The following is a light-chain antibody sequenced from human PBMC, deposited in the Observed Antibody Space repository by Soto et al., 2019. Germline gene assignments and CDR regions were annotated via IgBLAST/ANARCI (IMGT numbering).Light chain of an antibody. CDR2: DAS. CDR3: QQRTNWPPVT. J-gene: IGKJ4*01. V-gene: IGKV3-11*01. Sequence: ENVFTQSPATLSKYTSERATLSCRASQSISRHLARYQQKPGQAPRLLIYDASNRATGIPARFSGSGSGTDFTLTISSLVPADFAVYYCQQRTNWPPVTFCEGTNVDIK. CDR1: QSISRH.